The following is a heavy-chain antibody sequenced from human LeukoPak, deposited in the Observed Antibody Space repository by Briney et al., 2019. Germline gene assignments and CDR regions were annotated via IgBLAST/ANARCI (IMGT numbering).Heavy chain of an antibody. CDR2: IVVGSGNT. CDR1: GFTFISSA. CDR3: ARVYNWNDYWFDP. Sequence: TSVKVSCKASGFTFISSAIQWVRQARGQRLEWIGWIVVGSGNTNYAQKFQERVTITRDMSTSTAYMELSSLRSEDTAVYYCARVYNWNDYWFDPWGQGTLVTVSS. V-gene: IGHV1-58*02. D-gene: IGHD1-20*01. J-gene: IGHJ5*02.